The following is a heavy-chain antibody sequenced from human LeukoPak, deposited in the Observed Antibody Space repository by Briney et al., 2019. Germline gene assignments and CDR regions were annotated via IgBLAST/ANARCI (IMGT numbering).Heavy chain of an antibody. D-gene: IGHD3-10*01. CDR2: IWHDGSHK. CDR3: AREIFGSGGYPDF. CDR1: GFSFDTYA. V-gene: IGHV3-33*01. Sequence: GGSLRLSCAASGFSFDTYAMHWVRQAPGQGLEWVALIWHDGSHKFYSNSVRGQFTISRDNSKNTVYLQMNNLRPDDTAVYYCAREIFGSGGYPDFWGQGTLVTVSS. J-gene: IGHJ4*02.